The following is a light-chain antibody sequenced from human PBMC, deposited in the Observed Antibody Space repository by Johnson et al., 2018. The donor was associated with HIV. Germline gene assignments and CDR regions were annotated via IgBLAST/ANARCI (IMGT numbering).Light chain of an antibody. CDR2: DNN. Sequence: QSVLTQPPSVSAAPGQKVTISCSGSSSNIGNNYVSWYQQLPGTAPKVLIYDNNKRPSGIPDRFSGSKSGTSATLGITGLQTGDEADYYCGTWDSSLSAYVFGLVTKVTSL. J-gene: IGLJ1*01. CDR3: GTWDSSLSAYV. CDR1: SSNIGNNY. V-gene: IGLV1-51*01.